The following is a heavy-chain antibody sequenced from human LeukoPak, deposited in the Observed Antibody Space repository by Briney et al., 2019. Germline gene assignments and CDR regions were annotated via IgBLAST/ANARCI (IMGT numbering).Heavy chain of an antibody. J-gene: IGHJ4*02. CDR2: ISSSSGYI. Sequence: GGSLRLSCAASGFTVSSYTMNWVRQAPGKGLEWVLSISSSSGYIYYADSVKGRFTTTRDNAKNSLYLQMNSLRAEDTAVYYCARDGAFGGVIVKLVYWGQGALVTVSS. CDR1: GFTVSSYT. D-gene: IGHD3-16*02. V-gene: IGHV3-21*01. CDR3: ARDGAFGGVIVKLVY.